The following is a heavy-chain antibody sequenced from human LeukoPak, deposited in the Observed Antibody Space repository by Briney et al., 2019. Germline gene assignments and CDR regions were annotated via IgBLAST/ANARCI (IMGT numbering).Heavy chain of an antibody. Sequence: PGGSLRLPCAASGFTFSNYGMHWVRQAPGKGLEWVAFIRFDGTNKFYADSVKGRFTISRDNSKNTLYLQMNSLRAEDTAVYYCARAAAETGAFRDNWFDPWGQGTLVTVSS. J-gene: IGHJ5*02. CDR1: GFTFSNYG. D-gene: IGHD6-19*01. CDR3: ARAAAETGAFRDNWFDP. V-gene: IGHV3-30*02. CDR2: IRFDGTNK.